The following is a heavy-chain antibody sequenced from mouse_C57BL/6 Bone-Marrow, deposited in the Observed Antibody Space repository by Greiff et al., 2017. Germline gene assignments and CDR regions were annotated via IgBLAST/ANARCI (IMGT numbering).Heavy chain of an antibody. D-gene: IGHD2-10*02. V-gene: IGHV1-4*01. Sequence: QVQLQQSGAELARPGASVKMSCKASGYTFTSYTMHWVKQRPGQGLEWIGYINPSSGYTKYNQKFKDKATLTADKSSSTAYMQLSSLTSEDSAVYYCARKSGNNAWFAYWGQGTLVTVSA. CDR3: ARKSGNNAWFAY. J-gene: IGHJ3*01. CDR2: INPSSGYT. CDR1: GYTFTSYT.